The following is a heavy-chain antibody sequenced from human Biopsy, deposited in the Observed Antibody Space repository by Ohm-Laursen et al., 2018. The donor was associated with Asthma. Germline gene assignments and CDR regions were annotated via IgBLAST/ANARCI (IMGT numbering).Heavy chain of an antibody. CDR3: TRWSLRVRDTPNDY. D-gene: IGHD3-16*01. J-gene: IGHJ4*02. CDR1: RYTFTSYD. V-gene: IGHV1-8*01. Sequence: ASVKVSCKASRYTFTSYDINWVRQATGQGLEWMGWMNPNSGNTGYPQNFQGRVTMTRDTSISTAYMELSSLRSEDTAVYYCTRWSLRVRDTPNDYWGQGALVTVSS. CDR2: MNPNSGNT.